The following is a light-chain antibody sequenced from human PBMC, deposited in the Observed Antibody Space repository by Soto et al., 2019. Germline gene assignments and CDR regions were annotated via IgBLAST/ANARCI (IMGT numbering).Light chain of an antibody. CDR3: QHFGSSSWT. V-gene: IGKV3-20*01. Sequence: EIVLTQSPGTLSLSPGERATLSCRASQSVSSSYLAWYQQKPGQAPRLLIYGASSRATGIPDRFSGSGSGTDXXXXXXRLEPEDFAVYFCQHFGSSSWTFGQGTKVEIK. J-gene: IGKJ1*01. CDR2: GAS. CDR1: QSVSSSY.